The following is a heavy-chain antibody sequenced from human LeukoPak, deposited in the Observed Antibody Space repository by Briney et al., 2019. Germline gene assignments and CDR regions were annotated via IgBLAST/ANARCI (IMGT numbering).Heavy chain of an antibody. Sequence: GGTLRLSCAASGFTFSSFGMSWVRQAPGKGLEWVSAISGSGDSTYYADSVKGRFTISRDNSKNTLYVQMNSLRAEDTAVYYCAKATSPVISRNLFDRWGQGTLVTVSS. D-gene: IGHD3-3*02. J-gene: IGHJ5*02. CDR3: AKATSPVISRNLFDR. CDR2: ISGSGDST. CDR1: GFTFSSFG. V-gene: IGHV3-23*01.